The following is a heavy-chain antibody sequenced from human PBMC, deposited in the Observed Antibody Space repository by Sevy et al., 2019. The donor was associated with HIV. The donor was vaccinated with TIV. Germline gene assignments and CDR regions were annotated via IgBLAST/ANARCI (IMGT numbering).Heavy chain of an antibody. CDR1: GFTFSSYA. CDR3: ARSDDSSGYYLYYFEY. V-gene: IGHV3-23*01. D-gene: IGHD3-22*01. Sequence: GGSLRLSCAASGFTFSSYAVSWVRRAPGKGLEWVSYLSGSGGTTYYADSVKGRFTISRDNSKNILYLQMNSLRAEDTAVYYCARSDDSSGYYLYYFEYWGQGTVVTVSS. J-gene: IGHJ4*02. CDR2: LSGSGGTT.